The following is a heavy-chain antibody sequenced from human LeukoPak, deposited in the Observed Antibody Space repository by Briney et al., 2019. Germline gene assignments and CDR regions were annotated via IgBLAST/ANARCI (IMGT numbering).Heavy chain of an antibody. V-gene: IGHV1-69*06. CDR3: ATGLGGWLAGRRLYYYYMDV. D-gene: IGHD6-19*01. J-gene: IGHJ6*03. CDR2: IIPFFGTA. CDR1: GGTFNTSP. Sequence: GASVKVSCKASGGTFNTSPLSWLRQAPGQGPEWMGGIIPFFGTANYAQKFQDRVTMTEDTSTDTAYMELSSLRSEDTAVYYCATGLGGWLAGRRLYYYYMDVWGKGTTVTISS.